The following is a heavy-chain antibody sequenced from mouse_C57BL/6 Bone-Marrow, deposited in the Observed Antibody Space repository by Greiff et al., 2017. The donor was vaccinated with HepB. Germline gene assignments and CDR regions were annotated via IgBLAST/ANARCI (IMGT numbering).Heavy chain of an antibody. V-gene: IGHV1-26*01. CDR1: GYTFTDYY. Sequence: EVQLQQSGPELVKPGASVKISCKASGYTFTDYYMNWVKQSHGKSLEWIGDINPNNGGTSYNQKFKGKATLTVDKSSSTAYMELRSLTSEDSAVYYCARPGLLLRFDYWGQGTTLTVSS. D-gene: IGHD1-1*01. J-gene: IGHJ2*01. CDR3: ARPGLLLRFDY. CDR2: INPNNGGT.